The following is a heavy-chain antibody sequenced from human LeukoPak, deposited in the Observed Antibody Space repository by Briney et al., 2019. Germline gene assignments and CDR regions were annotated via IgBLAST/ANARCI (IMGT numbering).Heavy chain of an antibody. J-gene: IGHJ4*02. CDR2: ISKSGNNT. Sequence: GGSLRLSCAASGFTSSSYAMTWVRQAPGKGLEWVSGISKSGNNTYYADSVAGRLTISRDNSKNTLYLQMNSQRADDTAVYYCAAAVTTGRAEHYWGQGTLVTVSS. CDR3: AAAVTTGRAEHY. CDR1: GFTSSSYA. V-gene: IGHV3-23*05. D-gene: IGHD4-17*01.